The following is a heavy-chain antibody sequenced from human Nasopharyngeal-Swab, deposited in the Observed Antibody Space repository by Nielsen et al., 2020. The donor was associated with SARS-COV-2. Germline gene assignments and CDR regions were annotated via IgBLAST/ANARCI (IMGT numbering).Heavy chain of an antibody. J-gene: IGHJ3*02. Sequence: SLKISCEASGFTFDDYAMHWVRQAPGKGLEWVSGISWNSGSIGYADSVKGRFTISRDNAKNSLYLQMNSLRAEDTALYYCAKGDIVLMVYPASAFDIWGQGTMVTVSS. CDR1: GFTFDDYA. CDR2: ISWNSGSI. D-gene: IGHD2-8*01. CDR3: AKGDIVLMVYPASAFDI. V-gene: IGHV3-9*01.